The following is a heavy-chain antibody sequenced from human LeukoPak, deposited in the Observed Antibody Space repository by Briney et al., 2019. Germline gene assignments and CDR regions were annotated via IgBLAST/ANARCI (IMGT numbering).Heavy chain of an antibody. CDR1: GGSISSGDYY. CDR3: ARGHYYGSGLFDY. D-gene: IGHD3-10*01. CDR2: IYYSGST. Sequence: SQTLSLTCTVSGGSISSGDYYWSWIRQPPGKGLEWIGYIYYSGSTYYNPSLKSRVTISVDTSKNQFSLKLSSVTAADTAVYYCARGHYYGSGLFDYWGHGTLVTVSS. V-gene: IGHV4-30-4*01. J-gene: IGHJ4*01.